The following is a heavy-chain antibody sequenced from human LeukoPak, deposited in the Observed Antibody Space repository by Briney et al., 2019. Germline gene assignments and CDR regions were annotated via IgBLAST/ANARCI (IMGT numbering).Heavy chain of an antibody. CDR3: ARDSWPYSGYDPNSDAFDI. J-gene: IGHJ3*02. CDR1: GYTFTGYY. V-gene: IGHV1-18*04. Sequence: ASVKVSCKASGYTFTGYYMHWVRQAPGQGLEWMGWISAYNGNTNYAQKFQGRVTMTTDTSTSAAYMELRSLRSDDTAVYYCARDSWPYSGYDPNSDAFDIWGHGTKVTVSS. D-gene: IGHD5-12*01. CDR2: ISAYNGNT.